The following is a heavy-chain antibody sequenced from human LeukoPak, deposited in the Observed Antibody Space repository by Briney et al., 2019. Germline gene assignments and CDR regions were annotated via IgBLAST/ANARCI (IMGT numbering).Heavy chain of an antibody. CDR3: ARTTYSSSWFWFDY. CDR2: IYTSGST. CDR1: GGSISSYY. J-gene: IGHJ4*02. V-gene: IGHV4-4*07. Sequence: PSETLSLTCTVSGGSISSYYWSWIRQPAGKGLEWIGRIYTSGSTNYNPSLKSRVTMSVDTSKSQFSLKLSSVTAADTAVYYCARTTYSSSWFWFDYWGQGTLVTVSS. D-gene: IGHD6-13*01.